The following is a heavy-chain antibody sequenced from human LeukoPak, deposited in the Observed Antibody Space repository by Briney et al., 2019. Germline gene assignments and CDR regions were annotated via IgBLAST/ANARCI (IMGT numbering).Heavy chain of an antibody. V-gene: IGHV1-24*01. D-gene: IGHD2-2*01. CDR3: ATGVDCSSTSCYLDY. CDR2: FDPEDGET. J-gene: IGHJ4*02. CDR1: GYTLTELS. Sequence: GASVKVSCKVSGYTLTELSMHWVRQAPGKGLEWMGGFDPEDGETIYAQKFQGRVTMTEDTSTDTAYMELCSLRSEDTAVYYCATGVDCSSTSCYLDYWGQGTLVTVSS.